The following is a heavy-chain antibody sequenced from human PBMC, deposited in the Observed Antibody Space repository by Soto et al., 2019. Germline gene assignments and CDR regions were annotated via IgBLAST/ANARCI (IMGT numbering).Heavy chain of an antibody. Sequence: QVQLVQSGAEVKRPGSSVKVSCKASGDTFNFYSINWVRQAPGVGLEWMGRVNPIVSMSNYAQKFQGRVTMTADRSTSTAYMELSSRRSEDTAIYYCAGSYGSGYRAFDYWGQGALVTVSS. CDR1: GDTFNFYS. D-gene: IGHD3-10*01. J-gene: IGHJ4*02. CDR3: AGSYGSGYRAFDY. CDR2: VNPIVSMS. V-gene: IGHV1-69*02.